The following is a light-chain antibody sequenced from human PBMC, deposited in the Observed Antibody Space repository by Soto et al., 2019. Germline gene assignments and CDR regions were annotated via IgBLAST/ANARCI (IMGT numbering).Light chain of an antibody. CDR3: SSFTSSSTQG. CDR1: SSDVGGYNY. V-gene: IGLV2-14*01. CDR2: EVT. Sequence: QSALTQPASVSGSPRQSITISCTGTSSDVGGYNYVSWYQQHPGKVPKLMIYEVTNRPSGVSNRFSGSKSGNTASLTISGLQAEDEADYYCSSFTSSSTQGFGGGPKLTVL. J-gene: IGLJ2*01.